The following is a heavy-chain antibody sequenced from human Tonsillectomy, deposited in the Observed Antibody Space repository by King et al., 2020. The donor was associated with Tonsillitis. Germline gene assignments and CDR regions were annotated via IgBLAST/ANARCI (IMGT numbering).Heavy chain of an antibody. D-gene: IGHD2/OR15-2a*01. J-gene: IGHJ4*02. Sequence: VQLVESGAEVKKPGSSVKVSCKASGGTFSSYVINWVRQAPGQGLEWMGRIIPILDIANYAQRFQGRVTFTADKSTSTAYMELSSLRSEDTALYYCAREKGSNSDSNYVDYWGQGTLVTVSS. CDR3: AREKGSNSDSNYVDY. CDR1: GGTFSSYV. V-gene: IGHV1-69*09. CDR2: IIPILDIA.